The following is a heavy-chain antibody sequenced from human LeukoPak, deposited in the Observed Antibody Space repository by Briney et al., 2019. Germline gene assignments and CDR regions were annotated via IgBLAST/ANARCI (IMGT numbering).Heavy chain of an antibody. CDR1: GFTVSSNY. CDR3: AREVTLGFGALGV. CDR2: IYSGGST. Sequence: GGSLRLSCAASGFTVSSNYMSWVRQAPGKGLEWVSVIYSGGSTYYADSVKGRFTISRGNSKNTLYLQMNSLRAEDTAVYYCAREVTLGFGALGVWGQGTTVTVSS. J-gene: IGHJ6*02. V-gene: IGHV3-66*01. D-gene: IGHD3-10*01.